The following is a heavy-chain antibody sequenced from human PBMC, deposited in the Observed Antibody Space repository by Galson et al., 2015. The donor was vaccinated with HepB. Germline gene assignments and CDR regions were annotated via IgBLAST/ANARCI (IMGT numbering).Heavy chain of an antibody. CDR2: ISGSGTGT. V-gene: IGHV3-23*01. D-gene: IGHD5-18*01. CDR1: GFTFTNYA. J-gene: IGHJ4*02. CDR3: AKGDGSNYGHGFDY. Sequence: SLRLSCAASGFTFTNYAMSWVRQGPGKGLEWVSAISGSGTGTYYPDTVKGRFIISRDNSKNTVYLQMNSLRAEDTAVYYCAKGDGSNYGHGFDYWGQGTLVTVSS.